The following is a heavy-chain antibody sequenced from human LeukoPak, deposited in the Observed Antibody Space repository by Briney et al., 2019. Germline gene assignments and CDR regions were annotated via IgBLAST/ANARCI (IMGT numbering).Heavy chain of an antibody. V-gene: IGHV3-33*01. CDR1: GFTFSSYG. D-gene: IGHD2-15*01. CDR2: IWYDGSNK. Sequence: GGSLRLSCAASGFTFSSYGMHWVRQAPGKGLEWVAVIWYDGSNKYYADSVKGRFTISRDNSKNALYLQMNSLRAEDTAVYYCATGGFSGGSYDYWGQGTLVTVSS. J-gene: IGHJ4*02. CDR3: ATGGFSGGSYDY.